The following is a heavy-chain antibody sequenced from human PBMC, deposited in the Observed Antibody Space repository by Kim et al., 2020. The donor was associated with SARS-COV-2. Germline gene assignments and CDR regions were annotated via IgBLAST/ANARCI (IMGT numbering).Heavy chain of an antibody. V-gene: IGHV3-74*01. CDR2: MNGQESSP. Sequence: GGSLRLSCTVSGFTLSSSWMHWVRQAPGKGLAWVSRMNGQESSPTYADHVKGRFTISSDNAKNTLFLQMDSLRVDDTAGYYCARGPWGAANLGGQGTLVT. D-gene: IGHD1-26*01. CDR1: GFTLSSSW. J-gene: IGHJ4*02. CDR3: ARGPWGAANL.